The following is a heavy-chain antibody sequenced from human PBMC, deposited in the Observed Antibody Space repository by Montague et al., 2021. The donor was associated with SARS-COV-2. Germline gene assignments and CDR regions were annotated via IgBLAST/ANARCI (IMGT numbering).Heavy chain of an antibody. J-gene: IGHJ6*02. D-gene: IGHD1-26*01. CDR2: INHSGST. CDR1: GGSFSGYY. CDR3: ARSGGVYTDRYYLEDYHYGMDV. Sequence: SETLSLTCTVYGGSFSGYYWSWIRQPPGKGLEWVGEINHSGSTNYNPSLKSRVPISVDTSKNHFSMKLSSVTAADTAVYDCARSGGVYTDRYYLEDYHYGMDVWGQGTTVTVSS. V-gene: IGHV4-34*01.